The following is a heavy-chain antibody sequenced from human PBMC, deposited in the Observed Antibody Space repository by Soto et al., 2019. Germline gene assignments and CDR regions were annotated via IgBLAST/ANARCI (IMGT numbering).Heavy chain of an antibody. J-gene: IGHJ6*03. V-gene: IGHV4-34*01. Sequence: GYGGSCILQPPRKGLEWIGEINHSGSTNYNPSLKSRVTISVDTSKNQFSLKLSSVTAADTAVYYCARGRLGLSAYYYYYMDVWGKGTTVTVSS. CDR1: GYG. D-gene: IGHD3-16*01. CDR3: ARGRLGLSAYYYYYMDV. CDR2: INHSGST.